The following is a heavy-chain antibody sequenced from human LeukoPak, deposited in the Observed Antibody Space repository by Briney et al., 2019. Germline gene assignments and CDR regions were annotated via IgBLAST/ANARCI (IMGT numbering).Heavy chain of an antibody. V-gene: IGHV3-48*03. J-gene: IGHJ1*01. Sequence: PGGSLRLSCAASGFTFSSYEMDWVRQAPGKGLEWVSYISSSGSTIYYADSVKGRFTISRDNAKNSLYLQMNSLRAEDTAVYYCATSGVLEYFQHWGQGTLVTVSS. CDR3: ATSGVLEYFQH. CDR2: ISSSGSTI. D-gene: IGHD2-8*01. CDR1: GFTFSSYE.